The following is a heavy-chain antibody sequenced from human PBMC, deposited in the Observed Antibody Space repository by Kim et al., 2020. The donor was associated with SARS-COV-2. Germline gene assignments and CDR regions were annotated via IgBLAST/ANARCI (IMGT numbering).Heavy chain of an antibody. CDR1: GGSISSGDYY. CDR2: IYYSGST. D-gene: IGHD2-2*02. Sequence: SETLSLTCTVSGGSISSGDYYWSWIRQPPGKGLEWIGYIYYSGSTYYNPSLKSRVTISVDTSKNQFSLKLSSVTAADTAVYYCARAPKLYSRYFDLWGRGTLVTVSS. CDR3: ARAPKLYSRYFDL. J-gene: IGHJ2*01. V-gene: IGHV4-30-4*01.